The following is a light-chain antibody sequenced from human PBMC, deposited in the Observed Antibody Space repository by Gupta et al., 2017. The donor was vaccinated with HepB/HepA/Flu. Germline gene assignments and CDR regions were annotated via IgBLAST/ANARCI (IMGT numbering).Light chain of an antibody. J-gene: IGKJ3*01. V-gene: IGKV1-16*01. Sequence: DVQMTQSPSSLSASVGDRVTITCRASQDISYYLAWFQQKPGKAPRVLIYVATNLQSGVPSRFSGRGSGTDFTLTIISLLPEHFTTYYCQQEESYGFTLAPWGRVDI. CDR1: QDISYY. CDR3: QQEESYGFT. CDR2: VAT.